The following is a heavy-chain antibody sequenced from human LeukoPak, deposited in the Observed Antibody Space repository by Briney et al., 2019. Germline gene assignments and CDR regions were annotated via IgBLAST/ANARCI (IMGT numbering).Heavy chain of an antibody. CDR2: ITSASTT. CDR1: GFTFSSYE. J-gene: IGHJ5*02. CDR3: ARARADGPFDP. V-gene: IGHV3-48*03. Sequence: GGSLRLSCAASGFTFSSYEMSWVRQAPGKGLEWVSYITSASTTYYADSVKGRFTISRDNAKNSVHLQMNSLRAEDTAVYYCARARADGPFDPWGQGTLVTVSS. D-gene: IGHD4-17*01.